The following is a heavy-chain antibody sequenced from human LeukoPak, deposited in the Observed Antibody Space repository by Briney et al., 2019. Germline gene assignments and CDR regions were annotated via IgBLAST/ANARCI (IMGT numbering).Heavy chain of an antibody. D-gene: IGHD1-1*01. J-gene: IGHJ4*02. CDR2: IYYSGST. Sequence: SETLSLTCTVSGGSISSYYWSWIRQPPGKGLEWIGYIYYSGSTNYNPSLKSRVTISVDTSKNQFSLKLSSVTAADTAVYYCARSTGTTGHFDYWGQGTLVTVSS. V-gene: IGHV4-59*08. CDR3: ARSTGTTGHFDY. CDR1: GGSISSYY.